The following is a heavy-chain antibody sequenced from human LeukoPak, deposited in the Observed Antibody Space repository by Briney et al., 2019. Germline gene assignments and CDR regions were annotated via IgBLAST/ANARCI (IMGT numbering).Heavy chain of an antibody. Sequence: GGSLRLSCAAPGFTFDDYAMHWVRQAPGKGLEWVSGISWNSGSIGYADSVKGRFTISRDNAKNSLYLQMNSLRAEDMALYYCVAMVRGVIPYWGQGTLVTASS. CDR3: VAMVRGVIPY. CDR2: ISWNSGSI. J-gene: IGHJ4*02. CDR1: GFTFDDYA. V-gene: IGHV3-9*03. D-gene: IGHD3-10*01.